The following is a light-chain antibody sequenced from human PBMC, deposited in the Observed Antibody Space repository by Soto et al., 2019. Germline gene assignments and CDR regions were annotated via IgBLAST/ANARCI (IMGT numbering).Light chain of an antibody. Sequence: EIVMTQSPATLSVSPGERATLSCRASQSVSSNLAWYQQKPGQAPRLLIYGASTRETGIPARFSGSGSGTEFTLTISSLQSEDFAVYYCQQYNNWPQTFGPGTKVDIK. CDR3: QQYNNWPQT. CDR2: GAS. CDR1: QSVSSN. V-gene: IGKV3-15*01. J-gene: IGKJ1*01.